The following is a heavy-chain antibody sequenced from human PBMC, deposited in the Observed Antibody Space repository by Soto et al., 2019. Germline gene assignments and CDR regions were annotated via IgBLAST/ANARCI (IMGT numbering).Heavy chain of an antibody. J-gene: IGHJ4*02. V-gene: IGHV1-69*06. CDR2: IIPIFGTA. CDR1: GGTFSSYA. CDR3: ARDKGYYDSSAHAYYFDY. Sequence: QVQLVQSGAEVKKPGSSVKVSCKASGGTFSSYAISWVRQAPGQGLEWMGGIIPIFGTANYAQKFQGRVTITADKSTRTAYMELSSLRSEDTAVYYCARDKGYYDSSAHAYYFDYWGQGTLVTVSS. D-gene: IGHD3-22*01.